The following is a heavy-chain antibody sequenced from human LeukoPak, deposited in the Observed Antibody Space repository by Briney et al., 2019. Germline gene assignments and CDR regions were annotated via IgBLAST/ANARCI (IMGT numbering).Heavy chain of an antibody. CDR3: ARENLVAGTSGSGYDAFDI. J-gene: IGHJ3*02. Sequence: SGTLSLTCAVSGGSISSSNWWSWVHQPPGKGLEWIGEIYHSGSTNYNPSLKSRVTISVDKSKNQFSLKLSSVTAADTAVYYCARENLVAGTSGSGYDAFDIWGQGTMVTVSS. D-gene: IGHD6-19*01. V-gene: IGHV4-4*02. CDR1: GGSISSSNW. CDR2: IYHSGST.